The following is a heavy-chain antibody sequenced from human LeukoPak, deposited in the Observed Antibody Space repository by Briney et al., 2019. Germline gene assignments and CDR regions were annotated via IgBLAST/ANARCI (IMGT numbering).Heavy chain of an antibody. V-gene: IGHV3-23*01. CDR2: ISGSGGST. D-gene: IGHD2-21*01. J-gene: IGHJ4*02. Sequence: GGTLILSCAASRFTFSSYGMSWVRQAPGKGLEWVSGISGSGGSTYYADSVKGRFIISRDNYKNMLSLQMNSLRAEDTAVYYSARGHIVSSNFYYFEYWGRGTLVTVSS. CDR1: RFTFSSYG. CDR3: ARGHIVSSNFYYFEY.